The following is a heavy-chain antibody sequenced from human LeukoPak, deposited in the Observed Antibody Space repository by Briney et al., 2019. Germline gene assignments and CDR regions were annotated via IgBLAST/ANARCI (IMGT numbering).Heavy chain of an antibody. J-gene: IGHJ4*02. CDR2: ISANNGHT. Sequence: ASVKVSCKASGYIFTSYGLSWVRQAPGQGLEWMGWISANNGHTHYAQKSQGRLTITRDMSTRTVDMELRSLRSDDTAVYYCARDMRHYRYYESDEYYFNFEYWGQGTLVTVSS. D-gene: IGHD3-22*01. CDR1: GYIFTSYG. CDR3: ARDMRHYRYYESDEYYFNFEY. V-gene: IGHV1-18*01.